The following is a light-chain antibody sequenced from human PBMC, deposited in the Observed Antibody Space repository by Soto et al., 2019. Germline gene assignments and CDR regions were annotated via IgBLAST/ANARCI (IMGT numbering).Light chain of an antibody. CDR2: EAS. CDR3: QQYDSFPLA. Sequence: DIQMTQSSPTLSASIGDRVTITCRASQSIDNWLAWYQQKPGEGPKILVYEASTLQSGVPSRFSGSGSGTKFTLTITNLQPDDFATYYCQQYDSFPLAFGGGTKVEI. V-gene: IGKV1-5*03. CDR1: QSIDNW. J-gene: IGKJ4*01.